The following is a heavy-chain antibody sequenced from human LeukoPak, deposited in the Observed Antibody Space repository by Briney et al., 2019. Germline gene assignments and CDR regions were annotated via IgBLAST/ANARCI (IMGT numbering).Heavy chain of an antibody. J-gene: IGHJ3*02. D-gene: IGHD3-22*01. Sequence: PGGSLRLSCAASGFTFSSYSMNWVRQAPGKGLEWVSYISSSSSTIYYADSVKGRFTISRDNAKNSLYLQMNSLRAEDTAVYYCVKDRDYYDSSGPDAFDIWGQGTMVTVSS. V-gene: IGHV3-48*01. CDR1: GFTFSSYS. CDR2: ISSSSSTI. CDR3: VKDRDYYDSSGPDAFDI.